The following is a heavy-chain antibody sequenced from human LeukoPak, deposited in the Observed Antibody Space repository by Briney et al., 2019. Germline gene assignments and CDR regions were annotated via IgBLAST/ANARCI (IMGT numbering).Heavy chain of an antibody. CDR2: IIPIFGTA. CDR1: GGTFSSYA. V-gene: IGHV1-69*05. D-gene: IGHD3-9*01. CDR3: ASSGDILTGYNKGGFDY. J-gene: IGHJ4*02. Sequence: ASVKVSCKASGGTFSSYAISWVRQAPGQGLEWMGGIIPIFGTANYAQKFQGRVTMTRDTSTSTVYMELSSLRSEDTAVYYCASSGDILTGYNKGGFDYWGQGTLVTVSS.